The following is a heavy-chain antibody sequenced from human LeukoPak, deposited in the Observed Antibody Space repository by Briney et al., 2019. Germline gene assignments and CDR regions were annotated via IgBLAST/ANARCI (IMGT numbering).Heavy chain of an antibody. CDR1: GGSFSGYY. CDR3: ARGVKDNGDY. D-gene: IGHD2-15*01. CDR2: INHSGST. Sequence: SETLSLTCAVYGGSFSGYYWSWIRQPPGKGLEWIGEINHSGSTNYNPSLKSRVTISVDTSKNQFSLKLSSVTAADTAVYYCARGVKDNGDYWGQGTLVTVSS. J-gene: IGHJ4*02. V-gene: IGHV4-34*01.